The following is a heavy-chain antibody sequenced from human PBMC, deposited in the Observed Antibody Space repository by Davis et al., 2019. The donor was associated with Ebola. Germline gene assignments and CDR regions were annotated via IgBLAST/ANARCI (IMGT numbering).Heavy chain of an antibody. CDR3: VRGRIAVPGTGNWFDP. V-gene: IGHV3-30*02. Sequence: GESLKISCAASGFAFSTYGMHWVRQAPGRGLEWVAFLRYDGTERSSADSVKGRFTISRDISKNTLYLQMNSLRAEDTAVYYCVRGRIAVPGTGNWFDPWGQGTLVTVSS. CDR2: LRYDGTER. D-gene: IGHD6-19*01. CDR1: GFAFSTYG. J-gene: IGHJ5*02.